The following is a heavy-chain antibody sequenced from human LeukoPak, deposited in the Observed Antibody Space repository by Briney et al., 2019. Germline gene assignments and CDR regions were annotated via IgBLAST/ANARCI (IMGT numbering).Heavy chain of an antibody. CDR1: GFTFSSYG. J-gene: IGHJ4*02. Sequence: GRSLRLSCAASGFTFSSYGMHWVRQAPGKGLEWVAVISYDGSNKYYADSVKGRFTISRDNSKNTLYLQMNSLRAEDTAVYYCAKPLGGGYYWGFDYWGQGTLVTVSS. V-gene: IGHV3-30*18. CDR3: AKPLGGGYYWGFDY. CDR2: ISYDGSNK. D-gene: IGHD3-22*01.